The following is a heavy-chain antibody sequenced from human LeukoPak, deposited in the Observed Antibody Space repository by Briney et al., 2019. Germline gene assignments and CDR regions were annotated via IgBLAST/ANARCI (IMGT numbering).Heavy chain of an antibody. V-gene: IGHV4-39*07. CDR1: GGSISSSSHY. D-gene: IGHD4-17*01. CDR2: IYYSGST. Sequence: SETLSLTCTVSGGSISSSSHYWGWIRQPPGKGLEWIGSIYYSGSTYYNPSLKSRVTISVDTSKNQFSLKLSSVTAADTAVYYCGAGDYAVDYWGQGTLVTVSS. CDR3: GAGDYAVDY. J-gene: IGHJ4*02.